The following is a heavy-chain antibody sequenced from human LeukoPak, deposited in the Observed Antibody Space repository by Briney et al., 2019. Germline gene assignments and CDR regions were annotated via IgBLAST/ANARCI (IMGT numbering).Heavy chain of an antibody. CDR1: GFIFSKYA. J-gene: IGHJ4*02. CDR3: ANRAESLYFDY. Sequence: GGSLRLSCATSGFIFSKYAMSWVRQTPGKGLMWVSAISGTGGTTYYTDSVKGRFTISRDNSKNTLYLQMNSLIAEDTAVYYCANRAESLYFDYWGQGTLVTVSS. D-gene: IGHD1-14*01. CDR2: ISGTGGTT. V-gene: IGHV3-23*01.